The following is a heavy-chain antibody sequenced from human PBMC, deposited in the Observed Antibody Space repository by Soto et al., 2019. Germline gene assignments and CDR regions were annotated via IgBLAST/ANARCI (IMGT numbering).Heavy chain of an antibody. D-gene: IGHD3-10*01. Sequence: GGSLRLSCAASGFTFDDYTMHWVRQAPGKGLEWVSLISWDGGSTYYADSVKGRFTISRDNSKNSLYLQMNSLRTEDTALYYCAKDMVESGGWMHNYYGMDVWGQGTTVTVSS. CDR1: GFTFDDYT. CDR3: AKDMVESGGWMHNYYGMDV. V-gene: IGHV3-43*01. CDR2: ISWDGGST. J-gene: IGHJ6*02.